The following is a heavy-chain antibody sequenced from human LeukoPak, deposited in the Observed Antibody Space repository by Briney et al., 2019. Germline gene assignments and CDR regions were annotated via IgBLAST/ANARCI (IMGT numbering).Heavy chain of an antibody. CDR2: TYWNGYQ. V-gene: IGHV2-5*01. D-gene: IGHD7-27*01. J-gene: IGHJ4*02. CDR1: GFSLSTKAVG. CDR3: AHKRNWVFVY. Sequence: SGPTLVKPTQTLTLTCTFSGFSLSTKAVGVGWMRQPPGQALEWLALTYWNGYQRYSPSLRSRLSITKDTAKNQVVLTMTDLDPVDTATYYCAHKRNWVFVYWGQGTLVTVSS.